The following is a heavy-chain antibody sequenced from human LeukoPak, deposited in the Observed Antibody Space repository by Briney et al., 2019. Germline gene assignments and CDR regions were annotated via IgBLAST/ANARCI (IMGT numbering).Heavy chain of an antibody. V-gene: IGHV3-21*01. D-gene: IGHD1-26*01. Sequence: AGGSLRLSCAPSGFTFRNDAVSWVRQAPGRGRGWVSSMISSRRYIYYGHSVKGRFTISRDTAKNSLYLQINSLRAEDTAVYYSAREDPSGKYSDAFDVWGQGTKVTVSS. J-gene: IGHJ3*01. CDR1: GFTFRNDA. CDR2: MISSRRYI. CDR3: AREDPSGKYSDAFDV.